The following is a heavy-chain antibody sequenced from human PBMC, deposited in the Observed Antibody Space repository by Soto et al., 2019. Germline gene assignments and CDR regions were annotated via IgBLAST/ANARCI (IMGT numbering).Heavy chain of an antibody. D-gene: IGHD2-2*01. CDR2: LSWNSGNM. V-gene: IGHV3-9*01. CDR1: GFSFDGYV. Sequence: EVQLVESGGGLVQPGRSLRLSCAASGFSFDGYVMHWVRQAPGKGLEWVSGLSWNSGNMDYADSVVGRFTISRDNAKNTLYLQMTSLRAEDRALYYCHKMEGYCNNSKCYVSGVGQKLLDFWGQGTLVTVSS. J-gene: IGHJ4*02. CDR3: HKMEGYCNNSKCYVSGVGQKLLDF.